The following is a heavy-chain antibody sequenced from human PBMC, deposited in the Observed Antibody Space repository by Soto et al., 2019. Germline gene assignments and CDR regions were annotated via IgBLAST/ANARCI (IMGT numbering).Heavy chain of an antibody. CDR3: AREGGLRDYYDSSGYFSSFDY. CDR2: ITPIFGTA. CDR1: GGTFSSYA. J-gene: IGHJ4*02. V-gene: IGHV1-69*18. D-gene: IGHD3-22*01. Sequence: QVQLVQSGAEVKKPGSSVKVSCKASGGTFSSYAISWVRQAPGQGLEWMGRITPIFGTANYAQKFQGRVTITADESTSTAYMELSSLRSEDTAVYYCAREGGLRDYYDSSGYFSSFDYWGQGTLVTVSS.